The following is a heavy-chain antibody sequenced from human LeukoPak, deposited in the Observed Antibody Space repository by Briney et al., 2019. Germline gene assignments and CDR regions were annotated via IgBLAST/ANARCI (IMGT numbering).Heavy chain of an antibody. Sequence: SETLSLTCTVSGGSISSYYWSRIRQPAGKGLEWIGRIYTSGSTNYNPSLKSRVTMSVDTSKNQFSLKLSSVTAADTAVYYCARESRSSWVYYFDYWGQGTLVTVSS. D-gene: IGHD6-13*01. CDR3: ARESRSSWVYYFDY. V-gene: IGHV4-4*07. CDR2: IYTSGST. J-gene: IGHJ4*02. CDR1: GGSISSYY.